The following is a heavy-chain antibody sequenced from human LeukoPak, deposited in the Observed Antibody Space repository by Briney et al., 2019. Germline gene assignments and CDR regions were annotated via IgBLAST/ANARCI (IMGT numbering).Heavy chain of an antibody. D-gene: IGHD5-12*01. CDR3: ARANSGYDWDWFDP. V-gene: IGHV4-34*01. Sequence: PSETLSLTCAVYGGSFSGYYWNWVRQPPGKGLEWIGEINHSGSTNYNPSLKSRVTISVDTSKNQFSLKLSSVTAADTAVYYCARANSGYDWDWFDPWGQGTLVTVSS. CDR2: INHSGST. CDR1: GGSFSGYY. J-gene: IGHJ5*02.